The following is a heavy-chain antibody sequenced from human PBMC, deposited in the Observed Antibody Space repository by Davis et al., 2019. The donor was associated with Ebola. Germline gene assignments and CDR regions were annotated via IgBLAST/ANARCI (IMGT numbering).Heavy chain of an antibody. Sequence: AASMKVSCKASGGTFSSYAISWVRQAPGQGLEWMGRIIPILGIANYAQKFQGRVTITADKSTSTAYMELSSLRSEDTAVYYCARADCSSTSCYALLGNWFDPWGQGTLVTVSS. CDR3: ARADCSSTSCYALLGNWFDP. J-gene: IGHJ5*02. CDR1: GGTFSSYA. D-gene: IGHD2-2*01. V-gene: IGHV1-69*04. CDR2: IIPILGIA.